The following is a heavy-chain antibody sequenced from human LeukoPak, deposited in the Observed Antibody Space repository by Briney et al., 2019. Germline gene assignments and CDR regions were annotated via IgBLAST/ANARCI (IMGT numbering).Heavy chain of an antibody. CDR2: MYHSGST. V-gene: IGHV4-38-2*02. J-gene: IGHJ4*02. D-gene: IGHD3-22*01. CDR1: GYSISSGYY. Sequence: PSETLSLTCAVSGYSISSGYYWGWIRQPPGKGLEWIGSMYHSGSTYYNPSLKSRVTISVDTSKNQFSLKLSSVSAADTAVYYFARDRPGDQNYYPLDYWGQGTLVTVSS. CDR3: ARDRPGDQNYYPLDY.